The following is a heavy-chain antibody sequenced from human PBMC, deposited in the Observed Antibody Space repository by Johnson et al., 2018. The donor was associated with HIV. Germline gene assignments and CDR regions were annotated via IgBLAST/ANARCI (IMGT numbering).Heavy chain of an antibody. CDR3: ARALSRFGVSDAFDV. J-gene: IGHJ3*01. CDR2: ISWNSGSI. D-gene: IGHD3-10*01. Sequence: QVQLVESGGGVVQPGRSLRLSCAASGFTFSSYAMHWVRQAPGKGLEWVSGISWNSGSIGYADSVKGRFTISRDNSKNTLYLQMNSLRVEDTAVYYCARALSRFGVSDAFDVWGQGTMVTVSS. V-gene: IGHV3-NL1*01. CDR1: GFTFSSYA.